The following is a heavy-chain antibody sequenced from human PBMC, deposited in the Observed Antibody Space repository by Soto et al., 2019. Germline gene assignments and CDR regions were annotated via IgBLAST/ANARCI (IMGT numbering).Heavy chain of an antibody. J-gene: IGHJ6*01. CDR2: ISYDGSNK. Sequence: QVQLVESGGGVVQPGRSLRLSCAASGFTFSSYGMHWVRQAPGKGLEWVAVISYDGSNKYYADSVKGRFTISRDNSKNTLYLQMNSLRAEDTAVYYCAKDRECGYSYGYVGYYGMDVW. D-gene: IGHD5-18*01. V-gene: IGHV3-30*18. CDR3: AKDRECGYSYGYVGYYGMDV. CDR1: GFTFSSYG.